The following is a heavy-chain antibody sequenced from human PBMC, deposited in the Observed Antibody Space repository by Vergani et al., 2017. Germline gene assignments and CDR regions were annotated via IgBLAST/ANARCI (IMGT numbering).Heavy chain of an antibody. V-gene: IGHV4-34*01. CDR1: GGSISSYY. CDR3: ARVLPLVSSAVDY. Sequence: QVQLQESGPGLVKPSETLSLTCTVSGGSISSYYWSWIRQPPGKGLEWIGEINHSGSTNYNPSLKSRVTISVDTSKNQFSLKLSSVTAADTAVYYCARVLPLVSSAVDYWGQGTLVTVSS. D-gene: IGHD3-10*01. CDR2: INHSGST. J-gene: IGHJ4*02.